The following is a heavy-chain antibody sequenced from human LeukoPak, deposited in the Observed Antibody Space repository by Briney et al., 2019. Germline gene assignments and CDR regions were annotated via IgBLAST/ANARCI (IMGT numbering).Heavy chain of an antibody. V-gene: IGHV4-38-2*02. CDR3: ARDGGHGYGGPNGGSVTNPEFDY. D-gene: IGHD4-23*01. CDR1: GYSISSGYY. CDR2: IYHSGST. J-gene: IGHJ4*02. Sequence: SETLSLTCTVSGYSISSGYYWGWIRQPPGKGLEWIGSIYHSGSTYYNPSLKSRVTISVDTSKNQFSLKLSSVTAADTAVYYCARDGGHGYGGPNGGSVTNPEFDYWGQGTLVTVSS.